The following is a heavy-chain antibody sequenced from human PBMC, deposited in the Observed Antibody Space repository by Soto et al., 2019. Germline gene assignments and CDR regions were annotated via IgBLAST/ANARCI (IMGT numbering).Heavy chain of an antibody. V-gene: IGHV3-21*01. CDR1: GFTFSSYS. J-gene: IGHJ6*03. D-gene: IGHD2-2*01. Sequence: GGSLRLSCAASGFTFSSYSMNWVRQAPGKGLEWVSSISSSSSYIYYADSAKGRFTISRDNAKNSLYLQMNSLRAEDTAVYYCARDFVVVVPAAAAPMDVWGKGTTVTVSS. CDR3: ARDFVVVVPAAAAPMDV. CDR2: ISSSSSYI.